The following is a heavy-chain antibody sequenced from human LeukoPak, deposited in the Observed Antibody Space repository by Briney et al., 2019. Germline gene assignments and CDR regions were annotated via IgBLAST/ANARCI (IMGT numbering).Heavy chain of an antibody. CDR3: ARSSGNYYYYGMDV. CDR2: INWNGGST. Sequence: GGSLRLSCAASGFTFDDYGMSWVRQAPGKGLEWVSGINWNGGSTGYADSVQGRFTISRDNAKNSLYLQMNSLRAEDTALYHCARSSGNYYYYGMDVWGQGTTVTVSP. J-gene: IGHJ6*01. V-gene: IGHV3-20*01. CDR1: GFTFDDYG.